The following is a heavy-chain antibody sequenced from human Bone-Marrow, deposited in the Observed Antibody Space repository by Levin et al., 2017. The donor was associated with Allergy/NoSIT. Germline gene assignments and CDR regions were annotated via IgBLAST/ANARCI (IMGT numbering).Heavy chain of an antibody. D-gene: IGHD3-10*01. Sequence: ASVKVSCNASGGTFDSFSFSWVRQAPGQGLEWMGRIIPVLKLANYAQKFEGRVTITADKSTRSIYMELTSLTLEDTAIYYCARFPGSDEFADYWGQGTPVTVSS. CDR3: ARFPGSDEFADY. CDR1: GGTFDSFS. J-gene: IGHJ4*02. CDR2: IIPVLKLA. V-gene: IGHV1-69*02.